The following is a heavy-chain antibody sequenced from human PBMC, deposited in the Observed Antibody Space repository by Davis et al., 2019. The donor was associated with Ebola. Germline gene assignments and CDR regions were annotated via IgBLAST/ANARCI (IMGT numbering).Heavy chain of an antibody. CDR1: GGSISNYY. J-gene: IGHJ3*02. CDR3: ARATGWWKSPLEI. CDR2: VYYTGET. Sequence: MPSETLSLTCTVSGGSISNYYWNWFRQPPGKGLEWIGYVYYTGETKYNPSLKSRVTITVDTSENNFSLRMTSVNAADTAVYYCARATGWWKSPLEIWGLGTMVTVSS. V-gene: IGHV4-59*01. D-gene: IGHD2-15*01.